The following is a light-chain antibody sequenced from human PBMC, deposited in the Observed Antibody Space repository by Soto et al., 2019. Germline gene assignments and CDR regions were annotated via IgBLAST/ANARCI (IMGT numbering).Light chain of an antibody. CDR2: EVS. Sequence: SVIAESRSAVDSPGQSVIISCTGTSSDVGGYNFVAWYQQHPGKAPKLMISEVSKRPSGVPARFSGSKSGTSASLAISGLQSEDEADYYCAAWDGSLNRYVFAAGTKVTVL. CDR1: SSDVGGYNF. V-gene: IGLV2-8*01. CDR3: AAWDGSLNRYV. J-gene: IGLJ1*01.